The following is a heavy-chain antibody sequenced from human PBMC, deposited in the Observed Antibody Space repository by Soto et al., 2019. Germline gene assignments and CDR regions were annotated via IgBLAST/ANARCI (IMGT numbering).Heavy chain of an antibody. CDR2: ISYDGSNK. CDR3: AKDRPSGSRPYYYGMDV. V-gene: IGHV3-30*18. J-gene: IGHJ6*02. Sequence: GGSLRLSCAASGFTFSSYGMHWVRQAPGKGLEWVAVISYDGSNKYYADSVKGRFTISRDNSKNTLYLQMNSLRAEDTAVYYCAKDRPSGSRPYYYGMDVWGQGTTVTVSS. CDR1: GFTFSSYG. D-gene: IGHD1-26*01.